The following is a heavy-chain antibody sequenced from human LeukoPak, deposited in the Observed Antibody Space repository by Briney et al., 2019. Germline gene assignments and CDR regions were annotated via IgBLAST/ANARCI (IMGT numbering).Heavy chain of an antibody. Sequence: PGRSLRRSCAASGFTFSSYSMNWVRQAPGKGLEWVSYISSSSSTIYYADSVEGRFTISRDNAKNSLYLQMNSLRDEDTAVYYCARDSDTAMDYFDYWGQGTLVTVSS. CDR3: ARDSDTAMDYFDY. V-gene: IGHV3-48*02. J-gene: IGHJ4*02. CDR1: GFTFSSYS. D-gene: IGHD5-18*01. CDR2: ISSSSSTI.